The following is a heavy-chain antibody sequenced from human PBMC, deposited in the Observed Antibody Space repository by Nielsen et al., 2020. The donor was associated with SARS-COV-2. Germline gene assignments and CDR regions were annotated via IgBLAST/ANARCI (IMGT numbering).Heavy chain of an antibody. Sequence: GESLKISCAASGFTVSSNYMSWVRQAPGKGLEWVSVIYSGGSTYYADSVKGRFTISRDNSKNTLYLQMNSLRAEDTAVYYCARDKASGAAAGTYYGMDVWGQGTTVTVSS. CDR1: GFTVSSNY. D-gene: IGHD6-13*01. CDR3: ARDKASGAAAGTYYGMDV. J-gene: IGHJ6*02. CDR2: IYSGGST. V-gene: IGHV3-66*01.